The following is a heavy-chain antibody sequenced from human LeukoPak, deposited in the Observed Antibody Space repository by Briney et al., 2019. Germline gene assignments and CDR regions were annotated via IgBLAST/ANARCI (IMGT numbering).Heavy chain of an antibody. D-gene: IGHD3-10*01. CDR2: ISGSGGST. Sequence: GGSLTLSCAASGFTFSSYAMSWVRQAPGKGLEWVSAISGSGGSTYYADSVKGRFTISRDNSKNTLYLQMNSLRAEDTAVYYCVRGPYGSGSYTWGQGTLVTVSS. J-gene: IGHJ5*02. CDR1: GFTFSSYA. V-gene: IGHV3-23*01. CDR3: VRGPYGSGSYT.